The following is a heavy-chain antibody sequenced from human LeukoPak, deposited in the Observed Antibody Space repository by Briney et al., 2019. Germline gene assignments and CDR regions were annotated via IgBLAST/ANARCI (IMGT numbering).Heavy chain of an antibody. CDR2: IYHSGST. Sequence: SETLSLTCAVSGGSVSSGGYSWSWIRQPPGKGLEWIGYIYHSGSTYYNPSLKSRVTISVDRSKNQFSLKLSSVTAADTAVYYCAGEKASAGGLVFDYWGQGTLVTVSS. CDR3: AGEKASAGGLVFDY. CDR1: GGSVSSGGYS. J-gene: IGHJ4*02. D-gene: IGHD3-10*01. V-gene: IGHV4-30-2*01.